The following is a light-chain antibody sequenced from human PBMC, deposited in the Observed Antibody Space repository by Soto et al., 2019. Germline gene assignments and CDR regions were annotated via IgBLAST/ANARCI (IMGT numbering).Light chain of an antibody. V-gene: IGLV2-14*01. Sequence: QSVLTQPASVSGSPGQSITISCTGTSSDVGGYSYVSWYQQHPGKAPRLMIYEVNNRPSGVSNRFSGSKSGNTASLTISGLQAEDEAEYYCSSYTTSSTVLFGGGTKLTVL. J-gene: IGLJ3*02. CDR2: EVN. CDR3: SSYTTSSTVL. CDR1: SSDVGGYSY.